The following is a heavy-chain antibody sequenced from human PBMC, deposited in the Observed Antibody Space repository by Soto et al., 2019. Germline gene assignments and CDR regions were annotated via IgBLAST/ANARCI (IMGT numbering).Heavy chain of an antibody. D-gene: IGHD2-21*01. V-gene: IGHV1-46*01. J-gene: IGHJ4*02. CDR3: ARSLLQGDF. Sequence: QVQLVQSGAEVKKPGASVKVSCKSSGYIFIHYYLHWVRQAPGQGLEWMAIINPNGGSTNYAQKFQGRVTVTSDTSTSTVAMELNSLGSDDTAVYFGARSLLQGDFWGQGTLVTVSS. CDR1: GYIFIHYY. CDR2: INPNGGST.